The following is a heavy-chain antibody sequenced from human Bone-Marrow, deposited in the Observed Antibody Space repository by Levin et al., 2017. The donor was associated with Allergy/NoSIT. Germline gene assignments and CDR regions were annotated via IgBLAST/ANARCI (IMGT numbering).Heavy chain of an antibody. CDR3: ARDETFNSWHVGWFDS. Sequence: PSQTLSLPCTVSGDSIRNTHHYWSWIRQPAGKGLEWIGRMFAGGAATYKRSLRSRVTISIDTSKNQFSLKLTSVTAADTAVYYCARDETFNSWHVGWFDSWGQGTLVTVSS. CDR1: GDSIRNTHHY. CDR2: MFAGGAA. D-gene: IGHD2/OR15-2a*01. V-gene: IGHV4-61*02. J-gene: IGHJ5*01.